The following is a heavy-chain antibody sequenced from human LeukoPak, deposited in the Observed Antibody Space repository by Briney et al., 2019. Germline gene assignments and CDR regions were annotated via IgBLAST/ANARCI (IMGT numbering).Heavy chain of an antibody. V-gene: IGHV3-30*04. CDR3: ARDRSSSSWQVDY. CDR1: GFTFSSYA. CDR2: ISYDGSNK. Sequence: GGSLRLSCAASGFTFSSYAMHWVRQAPGKGLEWVAVISYDGSNKYYADSVKGRFTISRDNSKNTLYLQMNSLRAEDTAVYYCARDRSSSSWQVDYWGQGTLVTVSS. D-gene: IGHD6-13*01. J-gene: IGHJ4*02.